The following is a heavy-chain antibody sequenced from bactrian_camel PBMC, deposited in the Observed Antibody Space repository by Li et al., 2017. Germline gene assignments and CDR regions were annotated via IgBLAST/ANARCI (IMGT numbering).Heavy chain of an antibody. Sequence: DVQLVESGGGLVQPGGSLTLSCVASGLTFSRYYLSWVRQAPRKAREGVAAISSGGDTTYYADSVKGRFTISRDNAKNTMYLQMNNLKPEDTAVYYCGINLEVTPGQGTQVTVS. CDR2: ISSGGDTT. CDR1: GLTFSRYY. J-gene: IGHJ4*01. V-gene: IGHV3S40*01.